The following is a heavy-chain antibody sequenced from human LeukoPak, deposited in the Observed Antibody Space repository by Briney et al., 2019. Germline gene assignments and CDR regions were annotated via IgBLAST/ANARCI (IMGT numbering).Heavy chain of an antibody. V-gene: IGHV1-18*01. J-gene: IGHJ4*02. CDR2: ISAYNGNT. Sequence: ASVKVSCKASGYTFTSYGISWVRQAPGQGLEWMGWISAYNGNTNYAQKLQGRVTMTTDTSTSTAYMEMRSLRSDDTAVYYCARDIRSTSFRYFDYWGQGTLVTVSS. D-gene: IGHD2-2*01. CDR1: GYTFTSYG. CDR3: ARDIRSTSFRYFDY.